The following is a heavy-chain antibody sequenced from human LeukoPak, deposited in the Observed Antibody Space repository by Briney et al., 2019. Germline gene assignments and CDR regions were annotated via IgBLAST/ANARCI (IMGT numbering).Heavy chain of an antibody. J-gene: IGHJ4*02. CDR3: ARDYYDSSGYYYYGDY. Sequence: ASVKVPCKASGYTFTSYGISWVRQAPGQGLEWMGWISAYNGNTNYAQKLQGRVTMTTDTSTSTAYMELRSLRSDDTAVYYCARDYYDSSGYYYYGDYWGQGTLVTVSS. D-gene: IGHD3-22*01. V-gene: IGHV1-18*01. CDR2: ISAYNGNT. CDR1: GYTFTSYG.